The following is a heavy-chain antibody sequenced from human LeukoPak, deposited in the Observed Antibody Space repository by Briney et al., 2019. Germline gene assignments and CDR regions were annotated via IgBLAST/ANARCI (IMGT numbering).Heavy chain of an antibody. CDR3: VKNSGWYCLDY. CDR1: GFTFDDYA. D-gene: IGHD6-19*01. CDR2: ISWNSGSI. Sequence: GGSLRLSCAASGFTFDDYAMHWVRQAPGKGLEWVSGISWNSGSIGYADSVKGRFTLSRDNAKNSLFLQMNSLRAEDTAVYYCVKNSGWYCLDYWGQGTLVTVSS. J-gene: IGHJ4*02. V-gene: IGHV3-9*01.